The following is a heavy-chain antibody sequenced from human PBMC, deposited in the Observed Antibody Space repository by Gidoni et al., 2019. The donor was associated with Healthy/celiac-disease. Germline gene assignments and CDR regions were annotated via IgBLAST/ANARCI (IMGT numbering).Heavy chain of an antibody. J-gene: IGHJ5*02. CDR1: GGSISRYY. CDR2: IYYSGST. V-gene: IGHV4-59*01. CDR3: ARDGVVAMGPRARVWFDP. D-gene: IGHD2-2*01. Sequence: QVQLQESGPGLVKPSENLSLTCTVSGGSISRYYWSWIRQPPGKGLEWIGYIYYSGSTTSTPSLKSRVTISVDPSKNQFSLTLSSVTAADTAVYYCARDGVVAMGPRARVWFDPWGQGTLVTVSS.